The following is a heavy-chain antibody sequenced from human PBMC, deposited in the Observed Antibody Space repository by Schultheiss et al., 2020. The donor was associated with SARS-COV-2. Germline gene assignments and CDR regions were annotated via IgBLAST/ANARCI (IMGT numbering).Heavy chain of an antibody. J-gene: IGHJ6*02. CDR2: IYYSGSA. Sequence: SETLSLTCTVSGGSISSYYWSWIRQPPGKGLEWIGYIYYSGSANYNPSLKSRVTISVGTSKNQFSLKLSSVTAADTAVYYCARGVDDSSGYYHYYYYGMDVWGQGTTVTVSS. CDR3: ARGVDDSSGYYHYYYYGMDV. CDR1: GGSISSYY. D-gene: IGHD3-22*01. V-gene: IGHV4-59*12.